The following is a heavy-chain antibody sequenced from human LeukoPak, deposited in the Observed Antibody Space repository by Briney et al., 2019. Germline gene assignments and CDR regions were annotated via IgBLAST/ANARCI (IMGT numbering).Heavy chain of an antibody. V-gene: IGHV3-66*02. CDR2: IYSGGST. CDR3: ARDRYSYGYALDC. D-gene: IGHD5-18*01. CDR1: GFTVSNNY. Sequence: GGSLRLSCTASGFTVSNNYMSWVPQAPGKGLEWVSVIYSGGSTYHADSVKGRFIISRDNSKNTLNLQMNSLRVEDSAVYYCARDRYSYGYALDCWGQGTLVTVSS. J-gene: IGHJ4*02.